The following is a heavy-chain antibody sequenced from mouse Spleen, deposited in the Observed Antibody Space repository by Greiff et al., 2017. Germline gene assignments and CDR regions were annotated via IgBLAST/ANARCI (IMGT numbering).Heavy chain of an antibody. J-gene: IGHJ3*01. D-gene: IGHD4-1*01. Sequence: EVQLVESGGGLVQPGGSLSLSCAASGFTFTDYYMSWVRQPPGKALEWLGFIRNKANGYTTEYSASVKGRFTISRDNSQSILYLQMNALRAEDSATYYCARYVGTFSYWGQGTLVTVSA. V-gene: IGHV7-3*01. CDR1: GFTFTDYY. CDR3: ARYVGTFSY. CDR2: IRNKANGYTT.